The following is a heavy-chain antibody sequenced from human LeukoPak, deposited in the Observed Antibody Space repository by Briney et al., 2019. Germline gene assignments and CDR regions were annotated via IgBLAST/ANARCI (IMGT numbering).Heavy chain of an antibody. CDR1: GGSISYY. CDR3: ARDPGTHYYFYGLDV. CDR2: VYYTGST. D-gene: IGHD3-10*01. V-gene: IGHV4-59*01. J-gene: IGHJ6*04. Sequence: SETLSLTCTVSGGSISYYYSWIRQPPGKGLEWIGYVYYTGSTNYNPSLRSRVTISLDTSRNQFSLNLSSVTAADTAGYYCARDPGTHYYFYGLDVWGKGTTVTVSS.